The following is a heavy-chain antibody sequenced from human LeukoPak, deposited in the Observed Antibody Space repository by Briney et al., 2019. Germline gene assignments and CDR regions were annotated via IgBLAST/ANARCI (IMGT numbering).Heavy chain of an antibody. D-gene: IGHD3-22*01. J-gene: IGHJ4*02. Sequence: ASVKVSCKASGYSFTGYYMHWVRQAPGQGLEWMGWINPNSGGTNYAQKFQGWVTMTRNTSISTAYMELSRLRSDDTAVYYCELGDDSGYLVYWGQGTLVTVSS. CDR3: ELGDDSGYLVY. CDR2: INPNSGGT. V-gene: IGHV1-2*04. CDR1: GYSFTGYY.